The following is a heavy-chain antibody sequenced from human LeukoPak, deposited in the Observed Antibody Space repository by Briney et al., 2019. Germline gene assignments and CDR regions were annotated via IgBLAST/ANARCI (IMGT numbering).Heavy chain of an antibody. CDR3: AKAVGIAAAGNWFDP. J-gene: IGHJ5*02. CDR1: GFTFSSYA. D-gene: IGHD6-13*01. Sequence: PGGSLRLSCAASGFTFSSYAMSWVRQAPGKGLEGVSAIGGSGGSTYYADSVKGRFTISRDNSKNTLYLQMNSLRAEDTAVYYCAKAVGIAAAGNWFDPWGQGTLVTVSS. CDR2: IGGSGGST. V-gene: IGHV3-23*01.